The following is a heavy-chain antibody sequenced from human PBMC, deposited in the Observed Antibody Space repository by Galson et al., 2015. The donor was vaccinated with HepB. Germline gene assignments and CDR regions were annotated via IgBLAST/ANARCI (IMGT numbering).Heavy chain of an antibody. D-gene: IGHD6-19*01. V-gene: IGHV3-49*04. CDR3: TSGGWYFY. CDR1: GFTFGDNV. J-gene: IGHJ4*02. Sequence: SLRLSCATSGFTFGDNVMSWVRQAPGKGLEWVGFIRSKAYGGTTEYAASVKGRFTISRDDSKSIAYLQMNSLKTEDTAVYYCTSGGWYFYWGQGTLVTVSS. CDR2: IRSKAYGGTT.